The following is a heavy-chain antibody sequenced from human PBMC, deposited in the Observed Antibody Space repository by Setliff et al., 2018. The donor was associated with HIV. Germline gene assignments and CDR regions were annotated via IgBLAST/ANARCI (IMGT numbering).Heavy chain of an antibody. D-gene: IGHD3-16*01. Sequence: PGGSLRLSCATSGFTFSRYDMSWVRQAPGKGLEWVGDIYYGGGTYYNPSLKSRVTISVDSSRNQFSLRLKSVTAADTAIYYCARGISTNAYWHGAPYNWFDPWGQGILVTVSS. J-gene: IGHJ5*02. V-gene: IGHV4-59*12. CDR3: ARGISTNAYWHGAPYNWFDP. CDR2: IYYGGGT. CDR1: GFTFSRYD.